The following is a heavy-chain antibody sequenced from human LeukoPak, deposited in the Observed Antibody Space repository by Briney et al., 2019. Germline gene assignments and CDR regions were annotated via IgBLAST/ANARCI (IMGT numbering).Heavy chain of an antibody. CDR3: ARADVEMATNFDY. J-gene: IGHJ4*02. CDR1: SGSISSSSYY. CDR2: IYYSGST. Sequence: SETLSLTCTVSSGSISSSSYYWGWIRQPPGKGLEWIGSIYYSGSTYYNPSLKSRVTISVDTSKNQFSLKLSSVTAADTAVYYCARADVEMATNFDYWGQGTLVTVSS. V-gene: IGHV4-39*07. D-gene: IGHD5-24*01.